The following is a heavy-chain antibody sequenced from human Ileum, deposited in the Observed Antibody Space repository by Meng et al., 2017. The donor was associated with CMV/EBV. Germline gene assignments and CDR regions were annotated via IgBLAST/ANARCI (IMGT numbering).Heavy chain of an antibody. D-gene: IGHD1-26*01. CDR2: IWYDGSNK. J-gene: IGHJ6*02. Sequence: GGSLRLSCAASGFTFSSYGIHWVRQAPGKGLEWVAVIWYDGSNKYYADSVKGRFTISRDNSKNTLYLQMNSLRAEDTAVYYCAKDVLGATNYYYGMDVWGQGTTVTVSS. CDR1: GFTFSSYG. CDR3: AKDVLGATNYYYGMDV. V-gene: IGHV3-33*06.